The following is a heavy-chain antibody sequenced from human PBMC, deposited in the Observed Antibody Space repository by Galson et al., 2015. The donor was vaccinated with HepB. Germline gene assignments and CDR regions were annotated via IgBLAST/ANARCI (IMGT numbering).Heavy chain of an antibody. J-gene: IGHJ5*02. V-gene: IGHV1-46*03. D-gene: IGHD3-10*01. CDR3: ARVTYYGSGSYLYWFDP. Sequence: VKVSCKASGYTFTSYYMHWVRQAPGQGLEWMGIINPSGGSTSYAQKFQGRVTMTRDTSTSTVYMELSSLRSEDTAVYYCARVTYYGSGSYLYWFDPWGQGTLVTVS. CDR1: GYTFTSYY. CDR2: INPSGGST.